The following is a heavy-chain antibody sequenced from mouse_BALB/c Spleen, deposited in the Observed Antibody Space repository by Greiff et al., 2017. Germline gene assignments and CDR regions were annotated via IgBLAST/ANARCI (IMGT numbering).Heavy chain of an antibody. D-gene: IGHD3-2*02. Sequence: DVQLVESGGGLVKPGGSLKLSCAASGFTFSSYAMSWVRQTPEKRLEWVASISSGGSTYYPDSVKGRFTISRDNARNILYLQMSSLRSEDTAMYYCAREARYFDVWGAGTTVTVSS. CDR1: GFTFSSYA. CDR2: ISSGGST. V-gene: IGHV5-6-5*01. CDR3: AREARYFDV. J-gene: IGHJ1*01.